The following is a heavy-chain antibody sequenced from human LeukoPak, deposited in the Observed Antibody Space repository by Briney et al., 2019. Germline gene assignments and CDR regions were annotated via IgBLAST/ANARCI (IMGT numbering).Heavy chain of an antibody. D-gene: IGHD2-21*02. CDR1: GFTFSNAW. CDR3: TTGPTYCGGDCYPHDY. Sequence: GGSLRLSCAASGFTFSNAWMGWVRQAPGKGLEWVGRIKSKTDGGTTDYAAPVKGRFTISRDDSKNTLYLQMNSLKTEDTAVYYCTTGPTYCGGDCYPHDYWGQGTLVTVSS. CDR2: IKSKTDGGTT. J-gene: IGHJ4*02. V-gene: IGHV3-15*01.